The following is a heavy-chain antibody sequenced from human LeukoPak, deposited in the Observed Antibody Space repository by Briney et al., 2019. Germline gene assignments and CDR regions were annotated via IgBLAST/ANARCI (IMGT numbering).Heavy chain of an antibody. CDR1: GYSFTSYW. D-gene: IGHD4-11*01. J-gene: IGHJ3*02. CDR3: ARSLYSNSTYDAFDI. V-gene: IGHV5-51*01. CDR2: IYPGDSDT. Sequence: GESLKISCKGSGYSFTSYWIGWVRQMPGKGLEWMGIIYPGDSDTRYSPSFQGQVTISADKSISTAYLQWSSLKASDTAMYYCARSLYSNSTYDAFDIWGQGTMVTVSS.